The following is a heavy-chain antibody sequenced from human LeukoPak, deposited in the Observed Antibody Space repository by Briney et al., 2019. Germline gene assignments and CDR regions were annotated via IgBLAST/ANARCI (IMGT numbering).Heavy chain of an antibody. CDR1: GGSMSSYY. CDR2: IYTSGST. V-gene: IGHV4-4*07. J-gene: IGHJ4*02. CDR3: ARDTYYYGSGSYYHPLDY. D-gene: IGHD3-10*01. Sequence: SETLSLTCTVSGGSMSSYYWSWIRQPAGKGLEWIGRIYTSGSTNYNPSLKSRVTMSVDTSKNQFSLKLSSVTAADTAVYYCARDTYYYGSGSYYHPLDYWGQGTLVTVSS.